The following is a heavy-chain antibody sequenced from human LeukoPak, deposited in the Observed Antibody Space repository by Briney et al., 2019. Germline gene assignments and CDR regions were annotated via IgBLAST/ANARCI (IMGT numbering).Heavy chain of an antibody. V-gene: IGHV4-59*01. D-gene: IGHD3-9*01. J-gene: IGHJ4*02. CDR1: GDSLSSYY. CDR2: IYCNERT. Sequence: SETLSLTCTVSGDSLSSYYWSWIRQPPGKGLEWIGYIYCNERTNYNPSLRSRVTISVDTSKNHLSLNLSSVTAADTAVYYCARSPQYFDRLLVGDSRYYFDSWGQGTLVTVSS. CDR3: ARSPQYFDRLLVGDSRYYFDS.